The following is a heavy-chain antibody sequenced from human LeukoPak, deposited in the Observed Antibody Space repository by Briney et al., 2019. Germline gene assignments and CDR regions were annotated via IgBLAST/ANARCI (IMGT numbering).Heavy chain of an antibody. D-gene: IGHD6-19*01. CDR2: ISGSGGST. CDR3: AKDLGPYGSGWPHSLYYYYYYGMDV. V-gene: IGHV3-23*01. CDR1: GFTFSSYA. Sequence: GGSLRLSCAASGFTFSSYAMSWVRQAPGKGLEWVSAISGSGGSTYYADSVKGRFTISRDNSKNTLYLQMNSLRAEDTAVYYCAKDLGPYGSGWPHSLYYYYYYGMDVWGQGTTVTVSS. J-gene: IGHJ6*02.